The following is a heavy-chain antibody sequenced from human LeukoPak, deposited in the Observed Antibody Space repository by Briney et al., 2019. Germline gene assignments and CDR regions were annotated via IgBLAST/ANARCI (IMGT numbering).Heavy chain of an antibody. CDR1: GGCFRGYY. CDR2: INHSGST. CDR3: ARGRDTAMVEH. D-gene: IGHD5-18*01. V-gene: IGHV4-34*01. J-gene: IGHJ1*01. Sequence: SETLSLTCAVYGGCFRGYYWSWVRQPPGKGLEWIGEINHSGSTNYNPSLKSRVTISVDTSKNQFSLKLSSVTAADTAVYYCARGRDTAMVEHWGQGTLVTVSS.